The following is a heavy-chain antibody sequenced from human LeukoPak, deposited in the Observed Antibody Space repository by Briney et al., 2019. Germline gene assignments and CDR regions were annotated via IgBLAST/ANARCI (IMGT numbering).Heavy chain of an antibody. D-gene: IGHD5-12*01. CDR3: ARDSGYDGDY. Sequence: ASVKVSCKASGYTFISYQMHWVRQAPGQGLEGMGIINPSGGSTSYAQKFQGRVTMTRDTSTSTVYMELSSLRSEDTAVYYCARDSGYDGDYWGQGTLVTVSS. CDR2: INPSGGST. V-gene: IGHV1-46*01. J-gene: IGHJ4*02. CDR1: GYTFISYQ.